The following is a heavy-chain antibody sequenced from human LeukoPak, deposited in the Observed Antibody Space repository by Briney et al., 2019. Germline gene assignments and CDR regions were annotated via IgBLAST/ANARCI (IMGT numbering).Heavy chain of an antibody. CDR3: VGSRGMDYYYGMDV. D-gene: IGHD2-15*01. J-gene: IGHJ6*02. CDR2: INWNGGST. V-gene: IGHV3-20*01. CDR1: GFTFDDYG. Sequence: GSLRLSCAASGFTFDDYGMSWVRQAPGKGLEWVSGINWNGGSTGYADSVKGRFTISRDNAKNSLYLQMNSLRAEDTALYHCVGSRGMDYYYGMDVWGQGTTVTVSS.